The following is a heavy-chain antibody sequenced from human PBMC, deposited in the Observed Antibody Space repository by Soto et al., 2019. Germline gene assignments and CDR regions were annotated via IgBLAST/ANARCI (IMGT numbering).Heavy chain of an antibody. D-gene: IGHD3-10*01. CDR1: GGSISSYY. J-gene: IGHJ3*02. CDR3: ARLHRGSGSYYFAFDI. Sequence: SETLSLTCTVSGGSISSYYWSWIRQPPGKGLEWIGYIYYSGSTNYNPSLKSRVTISVDTSKNQFSLKLSSVTAADTAVYYCARLHRGSGSYYFAFDIWGQGTMVTVSS. CDR2: IYYSGST. V-gene: IGHV4-59*08.